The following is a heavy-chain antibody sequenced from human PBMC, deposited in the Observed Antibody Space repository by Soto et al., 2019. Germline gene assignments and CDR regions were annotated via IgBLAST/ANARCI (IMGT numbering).Heavy chain of an antibody. Sequence: VKVSCKASGYTFTSYDINWVRQATGQGLEWMGWMNPNSGNTGYAQKFQGRVTMTRNTSISTAYMELSSLRSEDTAVYYCARAGEYDFWSGSPSYYYYYMDVWGKGTTVTVSS. CDR3: ARAGEYDFWSGSPSYYYYYMDV. CDR1: GYTFTSYD. V-gene: IGHV1-8*01. CDR2: MNPNSGNT. D-gene: IGHD3-3*01. J-gene: IGHJ6*03.